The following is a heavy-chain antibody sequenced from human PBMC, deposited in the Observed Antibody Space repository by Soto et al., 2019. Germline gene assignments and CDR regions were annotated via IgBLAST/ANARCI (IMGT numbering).Heavy chain of an antibody. J-gene: IGHJ6*02. CDR2: IIPILGIA. Sequence: QVQLVQSGAEVKKPGSSVKVSCKASGGTFSSYTISWVRQAPGQGLEWMGRIIPILGIANYAQKFQGRVTITADKSTSTAYMEPSSLRSEDTAGYYCARPYCSSTSCSFGMDVWGQGTTVTVSS. V-gene: IGHV1-69*02. CDR1: GGTFSSYT. D-gene: IGHD2-2*01. CDR3: ARPYCSSTSCSFGMDV.